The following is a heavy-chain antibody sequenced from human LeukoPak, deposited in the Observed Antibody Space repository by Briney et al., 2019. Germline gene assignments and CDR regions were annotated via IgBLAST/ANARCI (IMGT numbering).Heavy chain of an antibody. CDR1: GYTFTSYG. V-gene: IGHV1-18*01. D-gene: IGHD5-18*01. CDR2: ISAYNGNT. Sequence: ASVKVSCKASGYTFTSYGISWVRQAPGQGLEWMGWISAYNGNTNYAQKLQGRVTMTTDTSTSTAYMELRGLRSDDTAVYYCALTLDTAMAYYFDYWGQGTLVTVSS. J-gene: IGHJ4*02. CDR3: ALTLDTAMAYYFDY.